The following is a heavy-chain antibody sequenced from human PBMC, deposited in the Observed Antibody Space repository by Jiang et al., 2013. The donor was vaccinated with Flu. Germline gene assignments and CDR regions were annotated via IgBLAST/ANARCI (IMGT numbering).Heavy chain of an antibody. CDR2: IYHSGST. CDR3: ARIYWGGAFDI. CDR1: GGSISSGGYS. D-gene: IGHD7-27*01. Sequence: GSGLVKPSQTLSLTCAVSGGSISSGGYSWSWIRQPPGKGLEWIGYIYHSGSTYYNPSLKSRVTISVDRSKNQFSLKLSSVTAADTAVYYCARIYWGGAFDIWGQGTMVTVSS. J-gene: IGHJ3*02. V-gene: IGHV4-30-2*01.